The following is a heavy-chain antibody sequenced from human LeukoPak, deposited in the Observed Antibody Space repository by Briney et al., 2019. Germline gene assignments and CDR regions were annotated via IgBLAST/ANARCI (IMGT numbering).Heavy chain of an antibody. CDR2: IYYSGST. CDR1: GDSISGYY. V-gene: IGHV4-59*08. D-gene: IGHD3-10*01. CDR3: ARLSNYYGSVYFDY. Sequence: SETLPLTCTVSGDSISGYYWTWIRQPPGKGLEWIGYIYYSGSTNSNPSLKSRVTISVDTSKNQFSLKLSSVTAADTAVYYCARLSNYYGSVYFDYWGQGTLVTVSS. J-gene: IGHJ4*02.